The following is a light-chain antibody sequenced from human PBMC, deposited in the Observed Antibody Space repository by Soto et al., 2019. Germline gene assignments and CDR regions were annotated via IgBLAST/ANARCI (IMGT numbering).Light chain of an antibody. J-gene: IGKJ1*01. CDR3: QQYNNWPPWT. CDR2: GAS. V-gene: IGKV3-15*01. CDR1: QSVSSN. Sequence: EIVMTQSPATLSVSPGERATLSCRASQSVSSNLAWYQQKPGQAPRLLIYGASTRATGIPARFSGSGSGTEFTLPISSLQSEDFAGSYCQQYNNWPPWTYGQGTKVSIK.